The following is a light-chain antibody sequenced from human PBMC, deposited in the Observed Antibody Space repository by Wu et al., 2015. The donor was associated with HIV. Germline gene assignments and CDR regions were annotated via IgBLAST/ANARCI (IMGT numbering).Light chain of an antibody. CDR2: AAS. Sequence: DIQMTQSPSSLSASVGDRVTITCRASQSISSYLNWYQQKPGKAPKLLIYAASSLQSGVPSRFSGSGFGADFTLAISSLQREDFATYYCQQSYTVPATFGGGPRWRSN. J-gene: IGKJ4*01. CDR1: QSISSY. V-gene: IGKV1-39*01. CDR3: QQSYTVPAT.